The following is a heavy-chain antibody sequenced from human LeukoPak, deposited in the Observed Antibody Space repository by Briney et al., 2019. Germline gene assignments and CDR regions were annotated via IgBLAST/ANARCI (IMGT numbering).Heavy chain of an antibody. CDR3: ARGGRFAGLFDF. D-gene: IGHD3-3*01. J-gene: IGHJ4*02. V-gene: IGHV3-49*04. Sequence: SGGSLRLSCTTSGFTFGEYAMSWVRQAPGKGLEWVGFLRSNTYGGTTEYAASVTGRFTLSRDDSKSIAYLQMNSLKTEDTGVYYCARGGRFAGLFDFWGQGTLVTVSS. CDR1: GFTFGEYA. CDR2: LRSNTYGGTT.